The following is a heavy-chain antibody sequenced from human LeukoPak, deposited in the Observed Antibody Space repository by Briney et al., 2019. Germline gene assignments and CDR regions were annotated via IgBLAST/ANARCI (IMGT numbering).Heavy chain of an antibody. CDR3: AKAPSEWELLCYFDY. V-gene: IGHV3-23*01. J-gene: IGHJ4*02. CDR2: ISGSGGST. D-gene: IGHD1-26*01. CDR1: GFTFSSYA. Sequence: GGSLRLSCAASGFTFSSYAMSWVRQAPGKGLEWVSAISGSGGSTYYADSVKGRFTISRDNSKNTLYLQMNSLRAEDTAVYYCAKAPSEWELLCYFDYWGQGTLVTVSS.